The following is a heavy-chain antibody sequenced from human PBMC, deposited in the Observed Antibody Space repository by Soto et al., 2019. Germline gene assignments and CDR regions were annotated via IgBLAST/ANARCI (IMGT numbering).Heavy chain of an antibody. CDR3: AKDQRVLRFLEWSPDAFDI. J-gene: IGHJ3*02. D-gene: IGHD3-3*01. V-gene: IGHV3-23*01. Sequence: GGSLRLSCAASGFTFSSYAMSWVRQAPGKGLEWVSAVSGSGGSTYYADSVKGRFTISRDNSKNTLYLQMNSLRAEDTAVYYCAKDQRVLRFLEWSPDAFDIWGQGTMVTASS. CDR2: VSGSGGST. CDR1: GFTFSSYA.